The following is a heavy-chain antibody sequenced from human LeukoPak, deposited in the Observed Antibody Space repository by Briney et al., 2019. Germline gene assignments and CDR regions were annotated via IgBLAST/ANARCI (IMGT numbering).Heavy chain of an antibody. Sequence: PGGPLRLSCAASGFTFSSYGMHWVRQAPGKGLEWVAVIWYDGSNKYYADSVKGRFTISRDNSKNTLYLQMNSLRAEDTAVYYCAKSMVRGDPDAFDIWGQGTMVTVSS. CDR3: AKSMVRGDPDAFDI. CDR2: IWYDGSNK. CDR1: GFTFSSYG. D-gene: IGHD3-10*01. J-gene: IGHJ3*02. V-gene: IGHV3-33*06.